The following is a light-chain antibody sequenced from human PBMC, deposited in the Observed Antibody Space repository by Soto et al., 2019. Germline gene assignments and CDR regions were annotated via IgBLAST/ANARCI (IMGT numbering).Light chain of an antibody. J-gene: IGKJ2*03. CDR2: AAS. CDR1: QSINSNV. CDR3: QQYGSSPMYS. Sequence: EIVLTQSPGTLSLSPGEGATLSCRASQSINSNVLAWYQHKVGQAPRLHIHAASIRATGIPDRFSGSGSGTDFTLTISRLEPEDFAVYYCQQYGSSPMYSFGQGTKLEIK. V-gene: IGKV3-20*01.